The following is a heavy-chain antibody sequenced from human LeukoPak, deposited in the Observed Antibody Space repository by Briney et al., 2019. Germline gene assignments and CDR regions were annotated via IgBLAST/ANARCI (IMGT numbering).Heavy chain of an antibody. Sequence: ASVKVSCKASGYTFTSYDINWVRQATGQGLEWMGWMNPNSGNTGYAQKFQGRVTITRNTSISTAYMELSSLRSEDTAVYYCARYYDFWSGYSLGFDYWGQGTLVTVSS. D-gene: IGHD3-3*01. V-gene: IGHV1-8*03. CDR3: ARYYDFWSGYSLGFDY. CDR1: GYTFTSYD. J-gene: IGHJ4*02. CDR2: MNPNSGNT.